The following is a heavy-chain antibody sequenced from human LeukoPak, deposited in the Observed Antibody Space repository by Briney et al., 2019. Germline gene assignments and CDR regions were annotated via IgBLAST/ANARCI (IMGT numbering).Heavy chain of an antibody. V-gene: IGHV3-30*04. CDR2: ISYDGSNK. D-gene: IGHD3-10*01. Sequence: PGRSLRLSCAASGFTFSSYAMHWVRKAPGKGLEWVAVISYDGSNKYYADSVKGRFTISRDNSKNTLYLQMNSLRAEDTAVYYCAKGGELTSYYFDYWGQGTLVTVSS. CDR1: GFTFSSYA. CDR3: AKGGELTSYYFDY. J-gene: IGHJ4*02.